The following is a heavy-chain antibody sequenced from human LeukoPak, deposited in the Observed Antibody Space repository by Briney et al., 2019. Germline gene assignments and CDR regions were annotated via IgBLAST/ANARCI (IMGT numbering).Heavy chain of an antibody. CDR3: ARRIESLYYFDY. J-gene: IGHJ4*02. Sequence: PSETLSLTCTVSGGSMSSYYWSWIRQPPGKGLEWIAYIYYTGRTNYNPSLKSRVTISLDTSNSQFSLKLSSVTAADTAVYYCARRIESLYYFDYWGQGILVTVSS. CDR1: GGSMSSYY. D-gene: IGHD2-8*01. V-gene: IGHV4-59*01. CDR2: IYYTGRT.